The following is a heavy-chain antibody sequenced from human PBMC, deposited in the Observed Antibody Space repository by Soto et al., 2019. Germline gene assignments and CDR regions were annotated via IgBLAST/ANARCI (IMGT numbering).Heavy chain of an antibody. CDR2: LQTDGSHP. V-gene: IGHV3-74*01. CDR3: ARGGDPDY. CDR1: GFTFDYYW. Sequence: EVQLVESGGGLVQPGGSLRLSCVASGFTFDYYWMHWVRQAPGEGLMWVSRLQTDGSHPDYADSVKGRFTISRDNAKNPLYLQMNNLTPDDTAVYSCARGGDPDYWGHGTLVTVSS. J-gene: IGHJ4*01.